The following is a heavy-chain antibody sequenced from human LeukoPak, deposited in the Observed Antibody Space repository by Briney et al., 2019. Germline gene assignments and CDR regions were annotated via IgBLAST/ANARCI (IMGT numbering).Heavy chain of an antibody. Sequence: PSETLSLTRTVSGGSISSYYWSWIRQPSGKGLEWIGYIYYSGSTDYNPSLKSRVTISVDTSKNQFSQKLSSVTAADTAVYYCARHARGSGWRPIFVYWREGTLVTVSS. J-gene: IGHJ4*02. V-gene: IGHV4-59*08. CDR2: IYYSGST. CDR1: GGSISSYY. CDR3: ARHARGSGWRPIFVY. D-gene: IGHD6-25*01.